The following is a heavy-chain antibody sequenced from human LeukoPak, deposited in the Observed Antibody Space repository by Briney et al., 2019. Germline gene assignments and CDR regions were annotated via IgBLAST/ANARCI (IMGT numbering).Heavy chain of an antibody. CDR3: ARLFTRLRYCSSTSCYGTDDY. Sequence: SETLSLTCTVSGGSISSGSYYWSWIRQPAGKGLEWIGRIYTSGSTNYNPSLKSRVTISVDTSKNQFSLKLSSVTAADTAVYYCARLFTRLRYCSSTSCYGTDDYWGQGTLVTVSS. J-gene: IGHJ4*02. CDR2: IYTSGST. CDR1: GGSISSGSYY. V-gene: IGHV4-61*02. D-gene: IGHD2-2*01.